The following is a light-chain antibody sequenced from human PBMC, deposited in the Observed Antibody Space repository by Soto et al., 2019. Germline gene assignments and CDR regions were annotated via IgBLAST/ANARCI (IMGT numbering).Light chain of an antibody. J-gene: IGKJ1*01. Sequence: DIQMTQSPSTLSGSVGGRVTITFRASQTVGSKVAWYQQKPGKAPKLLIYKASTWKSGVPSRFSGSGSGTEFTLTISSLQPEDVATYYCQKYNSARWTFGQGTKVDIK. CDR2: KAS. CDR3: QKYNSARWT. CDR1: QTVGSK. V-gene: IGKV1-5*03.